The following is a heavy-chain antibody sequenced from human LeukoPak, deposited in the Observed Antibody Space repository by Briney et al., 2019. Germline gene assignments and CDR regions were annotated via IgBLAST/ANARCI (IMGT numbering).Heavy chain of an antibody. D-gene: IGHD2/OR15-2a*01. CDR2: ISGSDDGT. Sequence: GGSLRLSGAVSGITFSSYGMTWVRQAPGKGLEWVSAISGSDDGTYYADSVKGRFTISRDNSRNTPYLQMNTLRAEDTDVYFCAKSPVSSRRGSFCNPFDYWGQGTLVTVSS. CDR1: GITFSSYG. J-gene: IGHJ4*02. CDR3: AKSPVSSRRGSFCNPFDY. V-gene: IGHV3-23*01.